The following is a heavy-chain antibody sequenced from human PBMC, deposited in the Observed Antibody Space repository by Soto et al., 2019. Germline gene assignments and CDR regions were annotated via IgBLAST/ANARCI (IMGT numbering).Heavy chain of an antibody. CDR3: AKGPSIGWYYFDS. J-gene: IGHJ4*02. V-gene: IGHV3-23*01. CDR2: ISDNGAGT. CDR1: GFTFSRFA. Sequence: GGSLRLSCAASGFTFSRFAMGWVRQAPGKGLEWVSLISDNGAGTYYADSVKGRFTISGDNSGSTLHLQMSSLRADDTAVYYCAKGPSIGWYYFDSWGQGTLVTVSS. D-gene: IGHD6-19*01.